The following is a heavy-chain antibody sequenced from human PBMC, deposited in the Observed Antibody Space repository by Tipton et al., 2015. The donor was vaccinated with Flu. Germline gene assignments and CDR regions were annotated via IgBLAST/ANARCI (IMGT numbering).Heavy chain of an antibody. D-gene: IGHD3-10*02. Sequence: LRLSCSVSGYPIASDYLWGWIRQSPGKGLEWIGNLHHTGNTYYNPSLKSRLTISVDTSQNQFSLRLSSVTAADTAVYYCARHTGDSVRGVIDYWGQGTLVTVSS. J-gene: IGHJ4*02. CDR2: LHHTGNT. CDR3: ARHTGDSVRGVIDY. V-gene: IGHV4-38-2*01. CDR1: GYPIASDYL.